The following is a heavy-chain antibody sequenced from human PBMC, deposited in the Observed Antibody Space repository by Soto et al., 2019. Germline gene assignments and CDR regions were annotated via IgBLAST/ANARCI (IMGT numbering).Heavy chain of an antibody. Sequence: SETLSLTCTVSGGSISSYYWSWIRQPPGKGLEWIGYIYYSGSTNYNPSLKCRVTMSVDTSKNQFSLKLSSVTAADTAVYYCARQSYMIAVDYWGQGTLVTVSS. CDR1: GGSISSYY. J-gene: IGHJ4*02. V-gene: IGHV4-59*08. CDR2: IYYSGST. CDR3: ARQSYMIAVDY. D-gene: IGHD3-22*01.